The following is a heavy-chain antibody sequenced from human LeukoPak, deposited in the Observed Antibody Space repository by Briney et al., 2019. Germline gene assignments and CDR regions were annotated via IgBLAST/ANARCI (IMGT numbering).Heavy chain of an antibody. V-gene: IGHV4-34*01. D-gene: IGHD6-13*01. J-gene: IGHJ5*02. CDR1: GGSFSGYY. CDR3: ARGKQQLHWFDP. CDR2: INHSGST. Sequence: SETLSLTCAVYGGSFSGYYWSWIRQPPGKGLEWIGEINHSGSTNFNPSLKSRVTISVDTSKNQFSLKLTSVTAADTAVHYCARGKQQLHWFDPWGQGTLVTVSS.